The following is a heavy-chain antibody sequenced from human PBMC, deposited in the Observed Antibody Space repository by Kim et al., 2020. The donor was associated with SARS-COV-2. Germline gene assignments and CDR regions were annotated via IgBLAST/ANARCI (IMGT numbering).Heavy chain of an antibody. Sequence: GGSLRLSCAASGFTFSSYAMHWVRQAPGKGLEWVAVISYDGSNKYYADSVKGRFTISRDNSKNTLYLQMNSLRAEDTAVYYCARELKHYDILTGYYDRLWGGYYYYGMDVWGQGTTVTVSS. J-gene: IGHJ6*02. D-gene: IGHD3-9*01. CDR2: ISYDGSNK. CDR1: GFTFSSYA. CDR3: ARELKHYDILTGYYDRLWGGYYYYGMDV. V-gene: IGHV3-30*04.